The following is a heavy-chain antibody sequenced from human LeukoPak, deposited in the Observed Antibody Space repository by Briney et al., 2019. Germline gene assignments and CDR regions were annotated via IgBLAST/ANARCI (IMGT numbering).Heavy chain of an antibody. J-gene: IGHJ4*02. Sequence: GESLRLSCTASGFTFGDYAMSWFRQAPGKGLEWVANIKQDGSEIYYVDSVKGRFTISRDNAKSSLSLQMNSLTAEDTAVYYCARDKRVGATILDYWGQGTLVTVSS. CDR2: IKQDGSEI. CDR3: ARDKRVGATILDY. D-gene: IGHD1-26*01. CDR1: GFTFGDYA. V-gene: IGHV3-7*01.